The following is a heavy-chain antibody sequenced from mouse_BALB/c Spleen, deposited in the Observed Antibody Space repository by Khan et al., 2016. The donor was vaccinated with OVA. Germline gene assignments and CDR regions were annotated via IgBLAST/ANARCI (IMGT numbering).Heavy chain of an antibody. D-gene: IGHD2-3*01. J-gene: IGHJ4*01. Sequence: QVQLMESGPGLVAPSQSLSITCTVSGFSLTTYGVNWIRQPPGKGLEWLGVIWGDGSTNYHSALISRLSISKGNSKSQVFLKLNSLQTDDTATYYCAKWGDGSTDAMDYWGQGTSVTVSS. V-gene: IGHV2-3*01. CDR3: AKWGDGSTDAMDY. CDR2: IWGDGST. CDR1: GFSLTTYG.